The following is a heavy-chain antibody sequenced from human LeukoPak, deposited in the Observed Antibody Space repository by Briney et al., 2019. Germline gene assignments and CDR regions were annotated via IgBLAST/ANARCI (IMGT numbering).Heavy chain of an antibody. D-gene: IGHD6-19*01. J-gene: IGHJ5*02. CDR1: GYTLTELS. CDR3: ARGPGSSGFDP. Sequence: ASVKVSCKASGYTLTELSMHWVRQAPGKGLEWMGGFDPEDGETIYAQKFQGRVTMTRNTSISTAYMELSSLRSEDTAVYYCARGPGSSGFDPWGQGTLVTVSS. V-gene: IGHV1-24*01. CDR2: FDPEDGET.